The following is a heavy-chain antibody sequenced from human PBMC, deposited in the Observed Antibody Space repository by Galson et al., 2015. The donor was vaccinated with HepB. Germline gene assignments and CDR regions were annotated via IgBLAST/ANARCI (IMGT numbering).Heavy chain of an antibody. Sequence: SLRLSCAASGFPFNTYWMTWVRQAPGKGLEWVANINEDGSDKNYVDSVKGRFIISRDNAKRALYLQMNSLSADDTAVYYCATRGQAMADWGQGTLVTVSS. CDR2: INEDGSDK. CDR3: ATRGQAMAD. CDR1: GFPFNTYW. V-gene: IGHV3-7*01. D-gene: IGHD6-19*01. J-gene: IGHJ4*02.